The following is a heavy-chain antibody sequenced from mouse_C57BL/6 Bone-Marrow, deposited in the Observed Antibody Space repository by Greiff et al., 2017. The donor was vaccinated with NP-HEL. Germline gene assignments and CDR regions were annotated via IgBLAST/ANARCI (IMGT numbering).Heavy chain of an antibody. D-gene: IGHD4-1*01. Sequence: VKLVESGAELARPGASVKLSCKASGYTFTSYGISWVKQRTGQGLEWIGEIYPRSGNTYYNEKFKGKATLTADTSSSTAYMELRSLTSEDSAVYFCARGGNWDVGYYFDYWCQGTTLTVSS. J-gene: IGHJ2*01. CDR2: IYPRSGNT. CDR3: ARGGNWDVGYYFDY. V-gene: IGHV1-81*01. CDR1: GYTFTSYG.